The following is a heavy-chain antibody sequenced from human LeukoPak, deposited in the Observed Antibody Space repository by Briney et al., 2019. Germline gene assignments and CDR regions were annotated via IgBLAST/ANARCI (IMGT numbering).Heavy chain of an antibody. CDR3: ARLMGGRWLQPPFDY. D-gene: IGHD5-24*01. J-gene: IGHJ4*02. Sequence: GGSLRLSCAASGFTFNSYTMSWVRQAPGKGLEWVSAISDSGYSTYYADSVKGRFTISRDRSKNTLYLQMNSLRAEDTAVYYCARLMGGRWLQPPFDYWGQGTLVTVSS. CDR1: GFTFNSYT. V-gene: IGHV3-23*01. CDR2: ISDSGYST.